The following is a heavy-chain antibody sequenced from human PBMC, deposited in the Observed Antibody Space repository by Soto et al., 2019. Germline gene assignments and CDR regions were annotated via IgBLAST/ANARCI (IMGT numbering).Heavy chain of an antibody. CDR1: GGSISSGGYY. CDR3: ARTEYRRYYFDY. CDR2: IYYSGST. J-gene: IGHJ4*02. V-gene: IGHV4-31*03. Sequence: QVQLQESGPGLVKPSQTLSLTCTVSGGSISSGGYYWSWIRQHPGKGLEWIGYIYYSGSTYYNPSLKSRVTISVDTAKNQFSLKLSSVTAADTAVYYCARTEYRRYYFDYWGQGTLVTVSS. D-gene: IGHD6-6*01.